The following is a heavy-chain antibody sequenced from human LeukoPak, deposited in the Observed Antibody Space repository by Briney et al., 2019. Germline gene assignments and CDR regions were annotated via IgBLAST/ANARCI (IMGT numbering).Heavy chain of an antibody. CDR2: IYRDNDK. V-gene: IGHV2-5*02. Sequence: SGPTLVEPTQTLTLTCTFSGFSLTTSGVAVGWIRQPPGKALEWLALIYRDNDKRYRPSLKSRLTITKGTSKNQVVLTMTDMDPVDTATYYCAHAPIVLMPPWRYYFDYWGQGILVTVSS. CDR3: AHAPIVLMPPWRYYFDY. J-gene: IGHJ4*02. CDR1: GFSLTTSGVA. D-gene: IGHD2-8*01.